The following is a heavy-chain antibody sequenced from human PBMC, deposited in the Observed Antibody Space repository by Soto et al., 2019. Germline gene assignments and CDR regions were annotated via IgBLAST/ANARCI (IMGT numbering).Heavy chain of an antibody. CDR2: IYNSGST. CDR1: GGSISDYY. J-gene: IGHJ4*02. D-gene: IGHD6-6*01. Sequence: SETLSLTCTVSGGSISDYYWSWIRQPPGKGLEWIGYIYNSGSTNSNPSLKGRVTISIDTSNNQFSLKLNSVTAADTAVYYCARDGFTTSSRGIDYWGQGTLVTVSS. V-gene: IGHV4-59*01. CDR3: ARDGFTTSSRGIDY.